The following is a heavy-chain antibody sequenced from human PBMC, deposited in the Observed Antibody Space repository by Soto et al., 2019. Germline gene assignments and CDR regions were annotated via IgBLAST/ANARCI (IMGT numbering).Heavy chain of an antibody. CDR1: GFTVSSNY. CDR2: IYSGGST. J-gene: IGHJ4*02. D-gene: IGHD6-19*01. Sequence: GGSLRLSCAASGFTVSSNYMSWVRQAPGKGLEWVSVIYSGGSTYYADSVKGRFTISRDNSKNTLYLQMNSLRAEDTAVYYCARVSGWYTQAQYYFDYWGQGTLVTVSS. V-gene: IGHV3-66*01. CDR3: ARVSGWYTQAQYYFDY.